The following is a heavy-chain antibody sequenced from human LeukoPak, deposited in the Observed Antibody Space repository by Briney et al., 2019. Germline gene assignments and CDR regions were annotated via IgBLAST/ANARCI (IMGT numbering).Heavy chain of an antibody. D-gene: IGHD3-16*01. CDR2: ISYDGSNK. Sequence: QPGRSLRLSCAASGFTFSSYCMHWVRQAPGKGLGWVAVISYDGSNKYYADSVKGRFTISRDNSKNTLYLQMNSLRAEDTAVYYWAKESRGRAFDIWGQGTMVTVSS. V-gene: IGHV3-30*18. J-gene: IGHJ3*02. CDR3: AKESRGRAFDI. CDR1: GFTFSSYC.